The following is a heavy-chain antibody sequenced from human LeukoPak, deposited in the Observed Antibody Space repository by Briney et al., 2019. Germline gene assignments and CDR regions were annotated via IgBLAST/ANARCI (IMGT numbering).Heavy chain of an antibody. Sequence: GGSLRLSCAASGITFSSYSMNWVRQAPGKGLECVSYITTSGTIYYADSVKGRFTISRDNAKSSLYLQMNRLRAEHTALYYCARDFCSGGSCYQILSWGQGTLVSVYS. CDR1: GITFSSYS. CDR2: ITTSGTI. J-gene: IGHJ4*02. CDR3: ARDFCSGGSCYQILS. D-gene: IGHD2-15*01. V-gene: IGHV3-48*04.